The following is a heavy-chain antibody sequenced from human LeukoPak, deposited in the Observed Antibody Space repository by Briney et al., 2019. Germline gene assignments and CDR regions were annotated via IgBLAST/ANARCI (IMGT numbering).Heavy chain of an antibody. CDR2: INSDGSST. D-gene: IGHD6-13*01. CDR3: AQQSGLCYYYYMDV. J-gene: IGHJ6*03. CDR1: GFTFSSYW. Sequence: GGSLRLSCAASGFTFSSYWMHWIRQAPGKGLVWVSRINSDGSSTSYADSVKGRFTISRDNAKNTLYLQMNSLRAEDTAVYYCAQQSGLCYYYYMDVWGKGTTVTVSS. V-gene: IGHV3-74*01.